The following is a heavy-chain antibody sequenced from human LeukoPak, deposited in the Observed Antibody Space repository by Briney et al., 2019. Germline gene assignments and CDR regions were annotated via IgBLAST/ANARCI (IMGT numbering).Heavy chain of an antibody. CDR3: ARDPYSSTWSYGMDI. CDR1: GFTFSDYY. J-gene: IGHJ6*02. CDR2: IKQDESEK. V-gene: IGHV3-7*05. Sequence: GGSLRLSCAASGFTFSDYYMSWIRQTPEKGLEWVANIKQDESEKVYVDSVKGRFTTSRDNAKSSLYLQMSGLRADDTAVYYCARDPYSSTWSYGMDIWGQGTTVTVSS. D-gene: IGHD6-13*01.